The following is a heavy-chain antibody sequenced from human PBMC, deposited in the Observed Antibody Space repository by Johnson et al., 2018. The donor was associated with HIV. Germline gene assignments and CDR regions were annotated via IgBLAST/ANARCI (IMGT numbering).Heavy chain of an antibody. D-gene: IGHD6-13*01. Sequence: VQLVESGGGLVKPGGSLRLSCAASGFSFSSFAMHWVRQAPGKGLEYVSTISGNGGSTYYTNSVNGRFTISRDNAKNSLYLQMNSLRAEDTAVYYCARSIAAAGTDAFDIWGQGTMVTVSS. J-gene: IGHJ3*02. CDR2: ISGNGGST. CDR1: GFSFSSFA. CDR3: ARSIAAAGTDAFDI. V-gene: IGHV3-64*01.